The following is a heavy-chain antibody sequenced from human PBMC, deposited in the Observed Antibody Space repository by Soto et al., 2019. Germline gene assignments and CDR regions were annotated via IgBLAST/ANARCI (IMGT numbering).Heavy chain of an antibody. D-gene: IGHD6-13*01. V-gene: IGHV3-30*18. J-gene: IGHJ4*02. CDR1: GFTFSSYG. CDR2: ISYDGSNK. CDR3: VKDIGAAGSYYFDY. Sequence: GGSLRLSCAASGFTFSSYGMHWVRQAPGKGLAWVALISYDGSNKYYVDSVKGRFTISRDNSENTLYLQMNSLRAEDTSVYYWVKDIGAAGSYYFDYWGQGTLVTVSS.